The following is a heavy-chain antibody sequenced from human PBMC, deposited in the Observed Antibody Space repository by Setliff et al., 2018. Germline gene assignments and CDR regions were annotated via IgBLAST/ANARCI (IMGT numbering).Heavy chain of an antibody. Sequence: SVKVSCKASGGTFAITWVRQAPGQGLEWMGGTIPTLPLPNYAVKFQGRITITADKSTSTAYMELSSLRSDDTAVYYCARNAMTGTTRKYYYYMDVWGQGTTVTVSS. D-gene: IGHD1-7*01. CDR3: ARNAMTGTTRKYYYYMDV. J-gene: IGHJ6*03. CDR1: GGTFA. CDR2: TIPTLPLP. V-gene: IGHV1-69*10.